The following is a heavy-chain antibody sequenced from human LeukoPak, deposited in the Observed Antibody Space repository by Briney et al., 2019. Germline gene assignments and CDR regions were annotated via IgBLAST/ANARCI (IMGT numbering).Heavy chain of an antibody. Sequence: GGSLRLSCAASGFSFTNAWMTWVRQAPGKGLEWVGRIKSKSDGGTIEYAAPVKGRFTILGDHSETTLYLQMNSLKIEDTAVYYCTTDRAIGIRPVFDSWGQGTLVTVSS. CDR2: IKSKSDGGTI. D-gene: IGHD2-2*01. CDR3: TTDRAIGIRPVFDS. J-gene: IGHJ4*02. CDR1: GFSFTNAW. V-gene: IGHV3-15*01.